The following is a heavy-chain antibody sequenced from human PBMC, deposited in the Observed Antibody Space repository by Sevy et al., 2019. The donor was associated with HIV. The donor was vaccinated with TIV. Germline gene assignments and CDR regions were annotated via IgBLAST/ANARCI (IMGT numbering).Heavy chain of an antibody. CDR2: INPDSGGP. CDR3: VRDDRDGYFDY. CDR1: GYTFTGYY. J-gene: IGHJ4*02. Sequence: ASVKVSCKASGYTFTGYYMHWVRQAPGQGLEWMGWINPDSGGPNYAPMFQGRVTLTRDTSISTAYMELSRLKSDDTVVYYCVRDDRDGYFDYWGQGTLVTVSS. V-gene: IGHV1-2*02.